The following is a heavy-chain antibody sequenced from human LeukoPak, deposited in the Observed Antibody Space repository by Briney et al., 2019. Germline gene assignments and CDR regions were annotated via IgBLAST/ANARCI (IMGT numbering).Heavy chain of an antibody. J-gene: IGHJ6*02. CDR1: GGTFSSYA. V-gene: IGHV1-69*04. Sequence: SVKVSCKASGGTFSSYAISWMRQAPGQGLEWVGRIIPIFGIANYAQKFQGRVTITADKSTSTAYMELSSLRSEDTAVYYCSSTPGDSYYYYGMDVWGQGTTVTVSS. CDR3: SSTPGDSYYYYGMDV. CDR2: IIPIFGIA. D-gene: IGHD3-16*01.